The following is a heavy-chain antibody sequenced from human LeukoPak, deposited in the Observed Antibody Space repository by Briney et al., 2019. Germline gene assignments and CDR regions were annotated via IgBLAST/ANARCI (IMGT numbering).Heavy chain of an antibody. V-gene: IGHV3-20*04. CDR1: GFTFDDYA. Sequence: GGSLRLSCAASGFTFDDYAMSWVRQAPGKGLEWVSGIGKNGGNPGYADSVKGRFTVSRDNAKNSLYLQMNSLRAEDTALFFCTRDPGTVAIDYWGQGTLVTVSS. CDR2: IGKNGGNP. D-gene: IGHD6-19*01. CDR3: TRDPGTVAIDY. J-gene: IGHJ4*02.